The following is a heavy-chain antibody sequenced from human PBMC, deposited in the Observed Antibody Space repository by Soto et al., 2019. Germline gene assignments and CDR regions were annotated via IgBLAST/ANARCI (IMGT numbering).Heavy chain of an antibody. D-gene: IGHD1-1*01. CDR2: ISGRGEST. CDR1: GFTFSSYA. CDR3: ARWREPKLSRGYYGMDV. V-gene: IGHV3-23*01. Sequence: EAQLLESGGGLVQPGGSLRLSCAASGFTFSSYAMSWVRQAPGKGLEWVSAISGRGESTNYADSVKGRFTMSRDNSNNTMILQMNSLRAEDTAVDYCARWREPKLSRGYYGMDVWGQGTTVTVSS. J-gene: IGHJ6*02.